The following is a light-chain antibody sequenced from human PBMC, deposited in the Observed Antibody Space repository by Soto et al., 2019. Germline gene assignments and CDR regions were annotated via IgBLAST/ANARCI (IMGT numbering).Light chain of an antibody. J-gene: IGKJ4*01. CDR3: QQRSNWPPGFT. CDR1: QSVSSN. CDR2: GAS. Sequence: EIVMTQSPATLSVSPGERATLSCRASQSVSSNLAWYQQKPGQAPRLLIYGASTRATGIPARFSGSGSGTEFTLTISSLQSEDFAVYYCQQRSNWPPGFTFGGGTKVEIK. V-gene: IGKV3-15*01.